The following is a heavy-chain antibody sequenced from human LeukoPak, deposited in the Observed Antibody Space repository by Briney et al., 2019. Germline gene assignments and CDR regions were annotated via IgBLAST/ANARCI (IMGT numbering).Heavy chain of an antibody. CDR2: ISWDGGST. V-gene: IGHV3-43*01. D-gene: IGHD3-10*01. CDR3: AKGEVVRGRFYGMDV. J-gene: IGHJ6*02. Sequence: GGSLRLSCAASGFTFDDYTMHWVRQAPGKGLEWVSLISWDGGSTYYANSVKGRFTISRDNSKNSPYLQMNSLRTEDTALYYCAKGEVVRGRFYGMDVWGQGTTVTVSS. CDR1: GFTFDDYT.